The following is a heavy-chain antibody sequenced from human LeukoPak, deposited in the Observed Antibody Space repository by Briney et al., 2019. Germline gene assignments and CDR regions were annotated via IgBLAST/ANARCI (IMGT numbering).Heavy chain of an antibody. D-gene: IGHD3-16*01. CDR3: EKEIGNYVWGSYSSYFDY. Sequence: GGSLRLSCGASGFTFRTYAMNWVRQAPGKGLEWVSRMNSNGGSTNYADSVKGRFTISRDNSKNTLYLQMNSLRAADTAVYYCEKEIGNYVWGSYSSYFDYWGQGTLVTVSS. CDR2: MNSNGGST. V-gene: IGHV3-23*01. CDR1: GFTFRTYA. J-gene: IGHJ4*02.